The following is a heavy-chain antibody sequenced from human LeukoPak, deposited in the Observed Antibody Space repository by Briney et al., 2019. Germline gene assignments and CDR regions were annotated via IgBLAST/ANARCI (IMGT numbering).Heavy chain of an antibody. CDR3: ARGRMNGYYGHY. CDR2: MNPNSGNT. Sequence: ASVKVSCKASGYTFTSYGISWVRQATGQGLEWMGWMNPNSGNTGYAQKFQGRVTMTRNTSISTAYMELSSPRSEDTAVYYCARGRMNGYYGHYWGQGTLVTVSS. V-gene: IGHV1-8*02. J-gene: IGHJ4*02. D-gene: IGHD3-10*01. CDR1: GYTFTSYG.